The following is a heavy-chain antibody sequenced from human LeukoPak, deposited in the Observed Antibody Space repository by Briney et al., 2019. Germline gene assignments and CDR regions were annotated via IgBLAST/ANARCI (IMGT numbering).Heavy chain of an antibody. J-gene: IGHJ4*02. CDR2: IHHSGST. D-gene: IGHD6-19*01. V-gene: IGHV4-34*01. CDR1: GGSFSGNY. Sequence: PSETLSLTCAVYGGSFSGNYWSWIRQPPGRGLEWLGEIHHSGSTIYNLSLKSRVTVSVDTSKNQFSLKLSSVTAADTAVYYCARQGYKSGWYPTFDFWGPGTQVIVSS. CDR3: ARQGYKSGWYPTFDF.